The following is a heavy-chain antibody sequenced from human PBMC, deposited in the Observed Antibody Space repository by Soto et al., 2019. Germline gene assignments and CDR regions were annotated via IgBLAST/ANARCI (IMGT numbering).Heavy chain of an antibody. CDR3: ARARLGYCSGGSCYFWFDP. CDR2: IYYSGST. CDR1: GGSISSFY. Sequence: LQTLSLTCTVSGGSISSFYWSWIRHPPGSGLEWIGYIYYSGSTNYNPSLKSRVTISVDTSKNQFSLKLSSVTAADTAVYYCARARLGYCSGGSCYFWFDPWGQGTLVTVS. V-gene: IGHV4-59*01. D-gene: IGHD2-15*01. J-gene: IGHJ5*02.